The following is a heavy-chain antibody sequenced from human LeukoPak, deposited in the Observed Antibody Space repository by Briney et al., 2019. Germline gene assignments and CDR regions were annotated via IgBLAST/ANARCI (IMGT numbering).Heavy chain of an antibody. CDR1: GFTFSSYA. V-gene: IGHV3-23*01. CDR2: ISGSGGSI. J-gene: IGHJ3*02. CDR3: AKDRHCGGGTCYDAFDI. Sequence: PGGSLRLSCAVSGFTFSSYAMSWVRQAPGKGLEWVSAISGSGGSIYYADSVKGRFTISRDNSKNTLYLRMNSLRAEDTAVYYCAKDRHCGGGTCYDAFDIWGQGTMVNVSS. D-gene: IGHD2-15*01.